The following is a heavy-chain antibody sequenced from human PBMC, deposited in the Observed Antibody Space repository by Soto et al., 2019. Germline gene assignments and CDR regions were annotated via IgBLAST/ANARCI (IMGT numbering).Heavy chain of an antibody. CDR1: GGSISSYF. CDR2: IYYSGST. J-gene: IGHJ3*02. CDR3: ARDPVYYDILTGYYSDAFDI. V-gene: IGHV4-59*01. Sequence: LSLTCTVSGGSISSYFWSWIRQPPGKGLEWIGYIYYSGSTNYNPSLKSRVTISVDTSKNQFSLKLSSVTAADTAVYYCARDPVYYDILTGYYSDAFDIWGQGTMVT. D-gene: IGHD3-9*01.